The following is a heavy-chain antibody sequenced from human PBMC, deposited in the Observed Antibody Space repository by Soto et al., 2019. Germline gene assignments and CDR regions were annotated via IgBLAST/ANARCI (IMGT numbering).Heavy chain of an antibody. CDR2: IYYSGST. J-gene: IGHJ4*02. D-gene: IGHD3-22*01. V-gene: IGHV4-30-4*01. CDR1: GGSISSGDYY. CDR3: ARDLGYYDSSGSYFAY. Sequence: SETLSLTCTVSGGSISSGDYYWSWIRQPPGKGLEWIGYIYYSGSTYYNPSLKSRVTISVDTSKNQFSLKLSSVTAADTAVYYCARDLGYYDSSGSYFAYWGQGTLVTVSA.